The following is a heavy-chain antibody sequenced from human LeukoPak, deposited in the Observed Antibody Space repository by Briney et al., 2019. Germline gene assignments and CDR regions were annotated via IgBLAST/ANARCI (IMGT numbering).Heavy chain of an antibody. CDR1: GFTFSSYA. V-gene: IGHV3-30-3*01. J-gene: IGHJ4*02. CDR3: ARGRRLGYGDVYFDY. Sequence: PGGSLRLSCAASGFTFSSYAMHWVRQAPGKGLEWVAVISYDGSNKYYADSVKGRFTISRDNSKNTLYLQMNSLRAEDTAVYYCARGRRLGYGDVYFDYWGQGTLVTVSS. D-gene: IGHD4-17*01. CDR2: ISYDGSNK.